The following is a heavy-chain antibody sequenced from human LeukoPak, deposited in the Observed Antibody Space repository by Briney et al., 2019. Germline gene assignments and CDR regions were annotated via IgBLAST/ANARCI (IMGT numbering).Heavy chain of an antibody. CDR3: ASAGYYRIDF. V-gene: IGHV4-4*02. CDR1: GGSISSSDW. Sequence: SETLSLTCTVSGGSISSSDWWSWVRQPPGKGLEWIGEMHQSGIINYNPSLKSRVTMSLDKAKKQFSLKLSSVTAADTSVYFCASAGYYRIDFWGQGTLVTVSS. D-gene: IGHD2-21*01. CDR2: MHQSGII. J-gene: IGHJ4*02.